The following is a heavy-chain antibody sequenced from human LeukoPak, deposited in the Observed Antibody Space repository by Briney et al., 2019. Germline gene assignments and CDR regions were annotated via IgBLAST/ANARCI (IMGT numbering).Heavy chain of an antibody. J-gene: IGHJ4*02. CDR1: GGSISSYY. D-gene: IGHD3-10*01. Sequence: PSETLSLTCTVSGGSISSYYWSWIRQPPGKGLEWIGYIYYSGSTNYNPSLKSRVTISVDTSKNQFSLRLSSVTAADTAVYYCARGLTMVRGVVTYDYWGQRTLVTVSS. CDR3: ARGLTMVRGVVTYDY. CDR2: IYYSGST. V-gene: IGHV4-59*08.